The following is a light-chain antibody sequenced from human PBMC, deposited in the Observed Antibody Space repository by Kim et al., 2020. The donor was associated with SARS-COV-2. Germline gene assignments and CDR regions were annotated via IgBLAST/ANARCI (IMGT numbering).Light chain of an antibody. J-gene: IGLJ2*01. V-gene: IGLV6-57*04. CDR1: SGSMASNY. CDR3: QSYDSSNHVV. Sequence: NFMLTQPHSVSESPGKTVTISCTRSSGSMASNYVQWYQQRPGSAPTTVIYEDNQRPSGVPDRFSGSIDSSSNSASLTISGLKTEDEADYYCQSYDSSNHVVVGGGTQLTVL. CDR2: EDN.